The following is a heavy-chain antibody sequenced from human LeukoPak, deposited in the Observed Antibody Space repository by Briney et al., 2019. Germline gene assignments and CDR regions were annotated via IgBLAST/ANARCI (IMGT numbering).Heavy chain of an antibody. D-gene: IGHD2-15*01. J-gene: IGHJ6*02. CDR3: ARDATYCSGSTCSYYGMDV. CDR1: GYTFTSYY. CDR2: IIPILGIA. Sequence: GASVKVSCKASGYTFTSYYMHWVRQAPGQGLEWMGRIIPILGIANYAQKFQGRVTISRDTSASTAYMELSSLTSEDTAVYYCARDATYCSGSTCSYYGMDVWGQGTTVTVSS. V-gene: IGHV1-46*01.